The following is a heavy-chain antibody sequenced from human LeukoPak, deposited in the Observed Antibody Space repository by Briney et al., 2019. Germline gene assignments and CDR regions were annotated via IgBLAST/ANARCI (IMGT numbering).Heavy chain of an antibody. CDR2: INPNSGGT. J-gene: IGHJ4*02. Sequence: ASVKVSCKASGYTYTGYYMHWVRQGPGQGLEWMGWINPNSGGTNYAQKFQGRVTMTRDTSISTAYMELSRLRSDDTAVYYCARDLDLREGGIDYWGQGTLVTVSS. V-gene: IGHV1-2*02. CDR3: ARDLDLREGGIDY. D-gene: IGHD3-3*01. CDR1: GYTYTGYY.